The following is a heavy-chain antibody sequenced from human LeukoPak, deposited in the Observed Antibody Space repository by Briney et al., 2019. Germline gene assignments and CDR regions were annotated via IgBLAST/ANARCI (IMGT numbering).Heavy chain of an antibody. V-gene: IGHV1-69*13. CDR3: ARDTGVVPFDGMDV. CDR1: GGTFSSYA. Sequence: ASVNVSCKASGGTFSSYAISWVPQAPGQGLEWMGGIIPIFGTANYAQKFQGRVTITADESTSTAYMELSSLRSEDTAVYYCARDTGVVPFDGMDVWGQGTTVTVSS. CDR2: IIPIFGTA. J-gene: IGHJ6*02. D-gene: IGHD3-3*01.